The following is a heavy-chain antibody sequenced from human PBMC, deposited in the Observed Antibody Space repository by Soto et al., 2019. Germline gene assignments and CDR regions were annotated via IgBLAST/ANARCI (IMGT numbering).Heavy chain of an antibody. J-gene: IGHJ4*02. CDR2: ISAYNGNT. CDR1: GYTFTSYG. Sequence: GASGKVPCKASGYTFTSYGISWVRQAPGQGLEWMGWISAYNGNTNYAQKLQGRVTMTTDTSTSTAYMELRSLRSDDTAVYYCARGVMITFGGVIVIPPYFDYWGQGTLVTVSS. CDR3: ARGVMITFGGVIVIPPYFDY. D-gene: IGHD3-16*02. V-gene: IGHV1-18*01.